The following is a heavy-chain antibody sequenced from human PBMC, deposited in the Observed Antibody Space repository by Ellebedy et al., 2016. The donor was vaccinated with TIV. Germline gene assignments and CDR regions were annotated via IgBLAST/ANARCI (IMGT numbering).Heavy chain of an antibody. CDR2: IYYSGST. CDR3: ARAPMVRGVTFDY. J-gene: IGHJ4*02. V-gene: IGHV4-59*01. CDR1: GGSISSYY. Sequence: MPGGSLRLSCTVSGGSISSYYWSWIRQPPGKGLEWIGYIYYSGSTNYNPSLKRRVTISVDTSKNQCSLKLSSVTAADTAVYYCARAPMVRGVTFDYWGQGTLVTVSS. D-gene: IGHD3-10*01.